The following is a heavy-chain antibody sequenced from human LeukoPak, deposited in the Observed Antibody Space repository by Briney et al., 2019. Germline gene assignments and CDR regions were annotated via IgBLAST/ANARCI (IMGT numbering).Heavy chain of an antibody. Sequence: PSETLSLTCAVSGGSISSSNWWSRVRQSPGKGLEWIGEIYHSGSANYNPSLNSRITISVDKSKNHLSLKLNSVTAADTAVYYCARLRPSTNHALDSWGQGTLVTVSS. D-gene: IGHD1-14*01. CDR2: IYHSGSA. CDR3: ARLRPSTNHALDS. J-gene: IGHJ4*02. V-gene: IGHV4-4*02. CDR1: GGSISSSNW.